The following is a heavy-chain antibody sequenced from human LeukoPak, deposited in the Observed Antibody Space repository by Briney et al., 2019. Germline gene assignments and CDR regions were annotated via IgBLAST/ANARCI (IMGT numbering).Heavy chain of an antibody. V-gene: IGHV4-34*01. J-gene: IGHJ4*02. Sequence: GSLRLSCTASGFTFSTFAMNWVRQPPGKGLEWIGEINHSGSTNYNPSLKSRVTISVDTSRNQFSLKLSSVTAADTAVYYCARTFTYSWSIAARGAYDYWGQGTLVTVSS. CDR3: ARTFTYSWSIAARGAYDY. D-gene: IGHD6-6*01. CDR1: GFTFSTFA. CDR2: INHSGST.